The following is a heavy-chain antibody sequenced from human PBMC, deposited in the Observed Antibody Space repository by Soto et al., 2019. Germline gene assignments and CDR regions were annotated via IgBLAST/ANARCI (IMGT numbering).Heavy chain of an antibody. V-gene: IGHV1-18*01. CDR1: GYTFTSYG. CDR3: ASTEDYYGSGSYRVAFDI. J-gene: IGHJ3*02. D-gene: IGHD3-10*01. Sequence: QVQLVQSGAEVKKPGASVKVSCKASGYTFTSYGISWVRQAPGQGLEWMGWISAYNGNTNYAQKLQGRGTMTTDTSTSTAYMELRSLRSDDTAVYYCASTEDYYGSGSYRVAFDIWGQGTMVTVSS. CDR2: ISAYNGNT.